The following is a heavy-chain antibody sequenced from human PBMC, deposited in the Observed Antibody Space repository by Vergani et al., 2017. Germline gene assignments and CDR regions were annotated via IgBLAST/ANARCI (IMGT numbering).Heavy chain of an antibody. J-gene: IGHJ3*02. D-gene: IGHD4-17*01. V-gene: IGHV3-21*01. Sequence: VQLVESGGGLVKPGGSLRLSCAASGFTFRSYSMNWVRQAPGKGLEWVSSISSSSSYIYYADSVKGRFTISRDNAKNSLYLQMNSLRAEDTAVYYCARDGEMTTVTTYAFDIWGQGTMVTVSS. CDR2: ISSSSSYI. CDR1: GFTFRSYS. CDR3: ARDGEMTTVTTYAFDI.